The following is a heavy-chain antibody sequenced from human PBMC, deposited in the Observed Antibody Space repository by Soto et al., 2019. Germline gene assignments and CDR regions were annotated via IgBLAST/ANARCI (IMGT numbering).Heavy chain of an antibody. Sequence: EVQLLESGGGLAQPGGSLRLSCAASGFTFSSYAMSWVRQAPGKGLEWVSAISGSGVSTYYADSVKGRVTISRDNSKNTLYLHMNSLRAEDTAVYYCAKSPGMYYYDSSGYYHYDYWGQGTLVTVSS. D-gene: IGHD3-22*01. J-gene: IGHJ4*02. CDR2: ISGSGVST. CDR3: AKSPGMYYYDSSGYYHYDY. CDR1: GFTFSSYA. V-gene: IGHV3-23*01.